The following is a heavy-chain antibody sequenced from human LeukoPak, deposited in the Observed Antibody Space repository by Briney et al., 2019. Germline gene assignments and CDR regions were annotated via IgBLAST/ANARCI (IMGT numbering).Heavy chain of an antibody. V-gene: IGHV3-21*01. D-gene: IGHD2-2*01. Sequence: GGSLRLSCAASGFTFSSYSMNWVRQAPGKGLEWVSSISSSSSYIYYADSVKGRFTISRDNAKNSLYLQMNSLRAEDTAVYYCARDARDCSSTSCYGHDAFDIWGQGTMVTVSS. CDR1: GFTFSSYS. J-gene: IGHJ3*02. CDR2: ISSSSSYI. CDR3: ARDARDCSSTSCYGHDAFDI.